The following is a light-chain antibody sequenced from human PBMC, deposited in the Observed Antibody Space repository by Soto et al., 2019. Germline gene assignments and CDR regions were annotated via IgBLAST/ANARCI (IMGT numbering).Light chain of an antibody. V-gene: IGLV2-14*01. Sequence: QSALTQPASVSGSPGQSITISCTGTSNDVGSYDFVSWYQQQPGKAPKLLIYEVSNRPSGVSHRFPGSKSDNTASLTISGLQSEDEADYYCSSSTTFTTLVFGTGTKVTVL. J-gene: IGLJ1*01. CDR1: SNDVGSYDF. CDR3: SSSTTFTTLV. CDR2: EVS.